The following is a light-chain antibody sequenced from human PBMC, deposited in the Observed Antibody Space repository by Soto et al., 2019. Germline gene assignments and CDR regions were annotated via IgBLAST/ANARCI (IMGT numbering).Light chain of an antibody. CDR3: SSYTSSSTLNVL. J-gene: IGLJ2*01. Sequence: QSALTQPASVSGSTGQSITISCTGTSSDGGGYKYVSWYQQHPGKAPQLMIYEVSNRPSGVSNRFSGSKSGNTASLTISGLQAEDEADYYCSSYTSSSTLNVLFGGGTKLTVL. CDR1: SSDGGGYKY. V-gene: IGLV2-14*01. CDR2: EVS.